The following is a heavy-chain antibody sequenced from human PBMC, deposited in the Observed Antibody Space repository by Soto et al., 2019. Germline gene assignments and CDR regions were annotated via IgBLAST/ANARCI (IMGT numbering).Heavy chain of an antibody. V-gene: IGHV1-69*06. D-gene: IGHD2-15*01. CDR2: IIPIFGTA. J-gene: IGHJ5*02. CDR3: ARGQLMIGYCSGGSCPTGWFDP. Sequence: ASVKVSCKASGGTFSSYAISWVRQAPGQGLEWMGGIIPIFGTANYAQKFQGRVTITADKSTSTAYMELSSLRSEDTAVYYCARGQLMIGYCSGGSCPTGWFDPWGRGTLVTVSS. CDR1: GGTFSSYA.